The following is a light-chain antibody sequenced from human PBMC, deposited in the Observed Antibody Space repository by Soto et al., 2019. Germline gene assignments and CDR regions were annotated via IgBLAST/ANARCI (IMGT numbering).Light chain of an antibody. CDR3: QQYGSSRSYT. Sequence: EIVLTQSPGTLSLSPGERATLSCRASQSISSVYFAWYQQKPGQAPRLLIYGASTRATGIPDRFSGSGSGTDFTLTISRLEPEDFAVYYCQQYGSSRSYTFGQGTNVQLK. V-gene: IGKV3-20*01. J-gene: IGKJ2*01. CDR2: GAS. CDR1: QSISSVY.